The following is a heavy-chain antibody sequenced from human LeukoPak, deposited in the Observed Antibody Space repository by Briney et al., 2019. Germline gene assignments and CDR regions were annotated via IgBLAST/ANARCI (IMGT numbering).Heavy chain of an antibody. V-gene: IGHV1-69*13. Sequence: GASVKVSCKASGYTFTGYYMHWVRQAPGQGLEWMGGIIPIFGTANYAQKFQGRVTITADESTSTAYMELSSLRSEDTAVYYCARADDILTGGAFDIWGQGTMVTVSS. D-gene: IGHD3-9*01. CDR1: GYTFTGYY. J-gene: IGHJ3*02. CDR2: IIPIFGTA. CDR3: ARADDILTGGAFDI.